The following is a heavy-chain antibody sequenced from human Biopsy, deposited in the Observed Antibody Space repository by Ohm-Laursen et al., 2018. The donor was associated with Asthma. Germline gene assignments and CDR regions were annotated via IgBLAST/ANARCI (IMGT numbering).Heavy chain of an antibody. D-gene: IGHD3-10*01. J-gene: IGHJ4*02. CDR3: ARGLDYSGRSGFDY. Sequence: SSLRLSCTASGFTFSSYGMDWVRQAPGKGLEWVALMSYDGSIKDYADSVKGRFTISRDNSMNTLYLHMNSLRVEDTAVYYCARGLDYSGRSGFDYWGQGTLVTVSP. V-gene: IGHV3-33*05. CDR2: MSYDGSIK. CDR1: GFTFSSYG.